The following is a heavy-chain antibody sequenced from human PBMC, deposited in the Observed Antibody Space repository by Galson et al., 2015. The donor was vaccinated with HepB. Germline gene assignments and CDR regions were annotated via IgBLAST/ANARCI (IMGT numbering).Heavy chain of an antibody. CDR2: ITSSSDAI. V-gene: IGHV3-48*03. Sequence: SLRLSCAASGFTFRSYDMNWVRQAPGKGLEWISCITSSSDAIYYADSVKGRFTISRDNANNLLYLQLNSLRADDTAVYYCARDPSFYYGSGTFLQRLDYWGQGTLVSVSS. CDR1: GFTFRSYD. D-gene: IGHD3-10*01. CDR3: ARDPSFYYGSGTFLQRLDY. J-gene: IGHJ4*02.